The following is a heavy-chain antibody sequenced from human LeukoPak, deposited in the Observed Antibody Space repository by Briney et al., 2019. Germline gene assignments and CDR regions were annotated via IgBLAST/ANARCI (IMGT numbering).Heavy chain of an antibody. CDR1: GFTFSSHT. D-gene: IGHD2-2*01. CDR3: AKVIVVVPAAHGGWFDP. V-gene: IGHV3-23*01. CDR2: ISGSGVNT. J-gene: IGHJ5*02. Sequence: GGSLRLSCAASGFTFSSHTMSWVRQAPGKGLEWVSGISGSGVNTYYANSVKGRFTISRDNSMNTLYLQMNSLRAEDTAVYYCAKVIVVVPAAHGGWFDPWGQGTLVTVSS.